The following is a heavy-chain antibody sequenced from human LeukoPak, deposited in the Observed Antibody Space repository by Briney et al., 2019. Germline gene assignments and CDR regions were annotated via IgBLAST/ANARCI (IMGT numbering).Heavy chain of an antibody. CDR3: ARDHGYSSSWYFDY. CDR1: GFTFSSYG. V-gene: IGHV3-30*02. CDR2: IRYDGSNK. D-gene: IGHD6-13*01. J-gene: IGHJ4*02. Sequence: GGSLRLSCAASGFTFSSYGMHWVRQAPGKGLEWVAFIRYDGSNKYYADSVKGRFTISRDNSKNTLYLQMNSLRAEDTAVYYCARDHGYSSSWYFDYWGQGTLVTVSS.